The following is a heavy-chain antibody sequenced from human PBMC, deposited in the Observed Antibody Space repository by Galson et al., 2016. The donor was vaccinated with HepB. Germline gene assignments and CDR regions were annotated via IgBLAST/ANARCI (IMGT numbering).Heavy chain of an antibody. Sequence: SETMSLTCTVSGGSFSNYYWSWIRHPPGKRLEGIGYTYYSGFTTYNPSLNSRVTMSVDTSKNQLSLRLNSVTAADTAVYYCASSPRTDYGDPWTYYFDSWGQGTLVTVSS. J-gene: IGHJ4*02. CDR3: ASSPRTDYGDPWTYYFDS. D-gene: IGHD4-17*01. CDR1: GGSFSNYY. CDR2: TYYSGFT. V-gene: IGHV4-59*01.